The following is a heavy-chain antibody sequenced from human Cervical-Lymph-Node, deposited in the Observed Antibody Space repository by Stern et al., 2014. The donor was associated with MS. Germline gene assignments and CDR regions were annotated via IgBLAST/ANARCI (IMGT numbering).Heavy chain of an antibody. J-gene: IGHJ6*02. CDR2: ISRDGTKI. CDR3: ARDFGYTFIRGPENAQYGMDV. D-gene: IGHD5-24*01. CDR1: GFIFSRHA. V-gene: IGHV3-30-3*01. Sequence: QLVESRGGLIQPGKSLRLFCVSPGFIFSRHAMHWVCQAPGKGLESAAVISRDGTKIYYADSVKGRFTISRDNSKNTLYLQMNSLIVEDTALFYCARDFGYTFIRGPENAQYGMDVWGQGTTVTVSS.